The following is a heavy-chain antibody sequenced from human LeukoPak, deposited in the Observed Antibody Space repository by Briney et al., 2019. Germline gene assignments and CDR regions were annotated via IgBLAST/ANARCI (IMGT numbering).Heavy chain of an antibody. V-gene: IGHV3-30*18. CDR1: GFTFSSYG. D-gene: IGHD2-2*01. Sequence: AGGSLRLSCAASGFTFSSYGMHWVRQAPGKGLEWVAVISYDGSNKYYADSVKGRFTISRDNSKNTLYLQMNSLRAEDTAVYYCAKRIASSTSCCDFDYWGQGTLSPSPQ. CDR3: AKRIASSTSCCDFDY. J-gene: IGHJ4*02. CDR2: ISYDGSNK.